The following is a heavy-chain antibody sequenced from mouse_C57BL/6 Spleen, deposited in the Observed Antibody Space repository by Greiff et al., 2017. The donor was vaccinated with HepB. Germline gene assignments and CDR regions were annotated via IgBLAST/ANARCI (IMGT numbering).Heavy chain of an antibody. CDR1: GYTFTNYW. CDR3: ARREYYYGSRSGYVDV. Sequence: QVQLQQSGAELVRPGTSVKMSCTASGYTFTNYWIGWAKQRPGHGLEWIGDIYPGGGYTKYNEKFKGKATLTADKSSSTAYMQFSSLTSEDAAIYFCARREYYYGSRSGYVDVWGQGTTLTVSS. D-gene: IGHD1-1*01. J-gene: IGHJ2*01. V-gene: IGHV1-63*01. CDR2: IYPGGGYT.